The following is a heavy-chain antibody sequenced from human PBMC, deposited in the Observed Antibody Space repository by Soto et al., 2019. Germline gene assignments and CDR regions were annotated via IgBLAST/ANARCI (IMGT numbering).Heavy chain of an antibody. J-gene: IGHJ4*02. V-gene: IGHV1-2*02. CDR2: IDPRSRSS. Sequence: QVQLVQSGADVKRPGASVRVSCKPSGYPFTDLYIHWVRLAPGLGLEWMGWIDPRSRSSRKTQKFQGSFTLTRDTSTSTVYMELFSLRSDDTAVYYCARDNYGPLAYWGQGTLVTVSS. CDR1: GYPFTDLY. CDR3: ARDNYGPLAY. D-gene: IGHD3-16*01.